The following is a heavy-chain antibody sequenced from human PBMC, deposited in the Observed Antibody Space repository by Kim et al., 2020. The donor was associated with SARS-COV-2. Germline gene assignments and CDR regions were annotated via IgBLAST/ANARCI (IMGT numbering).Heavy chain of an antibody. CDR2: IIPIFGTA. Sequence: SVKVSCKASGGTFSSYAISWVRQAPGQGLEWMGGIIPIFGTANYAQKFQGRVTITADESTSTAYMELSSLRSEDTAVYYCARVGYGSGSYYNFPLDYYYHYGMDVWGHGNTVTVSS. D-gene: IGHD3-10*01. CDR3: ARVGYGSGSYYNFPLDYYYHYGMDV. J-gene: IGHJ6*02. V-gene: IGHV1-69*13. CDR1: GGTFSSYA.